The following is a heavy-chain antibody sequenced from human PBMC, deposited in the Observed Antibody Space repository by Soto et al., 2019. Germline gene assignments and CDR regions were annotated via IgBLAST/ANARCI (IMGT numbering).Heavy chain of an antibody. CDR2: IYYSGST. Sequence: SETLSLTCTVSGGSVSSGSYYWSWIRQPPGKGLEWIGYIYYSGSTNYNPSLKSRVTISVDTSKNQFSLKLSSVTAADTAVYYCARDRGEPTFYYYGMDVCGQGTTVTVSS. CDR1: GGSVSSGSYY. CDR3: ARDRGEPTFYYYGMDV. D-gene: IGHD1-26*01. J-gene: IGHJ6*02. V-gene: IGHV4-61*01.